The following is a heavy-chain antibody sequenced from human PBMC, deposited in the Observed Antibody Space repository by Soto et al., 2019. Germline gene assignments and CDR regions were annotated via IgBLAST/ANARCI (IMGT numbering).Heavy chain of an antibody. Sequence: ASVKVSCKASGYTFTDYYLHWVRQAPGQGLEWMGWINPNSGATKYSDDFQDRVTMTRDRSINTVYMELKRLTSNDTAVYYCARINDLLTGYPFDYWGQGALVTSPQ. CDR2: INPNSGAT. J-gene: IGHJ4*02. V-gene: IGHV1-2*02. CDR3: ARINDLLTGYPFDY. CDR1: GYTFTDYY. D-gene: IGHD3-9*01.